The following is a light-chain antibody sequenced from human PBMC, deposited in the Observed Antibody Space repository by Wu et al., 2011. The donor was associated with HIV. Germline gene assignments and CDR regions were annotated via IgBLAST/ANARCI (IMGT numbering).Light chain of an antibody. CDR3: QQRNYWPLT. V-gene: IGKV3-11*01. CDR2: DTS. J-gene: IGKJ5*01. CDR1: HSISRY. Sequence: SCRASHSISRYLAWYQQKPGQTPRLLIYDTSSRATGIPARFSGSGSGTDFTLTINSLEPEDFAVYYCQQRNYWPLTFGQGTRLEIK.